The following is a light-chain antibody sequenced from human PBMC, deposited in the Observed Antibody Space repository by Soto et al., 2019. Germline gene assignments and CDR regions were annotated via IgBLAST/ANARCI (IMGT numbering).Light chain of an antibody. V-gene: IGLV2-14*01. CDR2: EVS. Sequence: QSALTQPASVSGSPGQSITISCTGTSSDVGGYNYVSWYQQHPGKAPKLMIYEVSNRPSGVSNRFSGSKSGNTASPTISGLQAEDESDYYGSSYTSSSTPLYVFGTGTKLTVL. J-gene: IGLJ1*01. CDR3: SSYTSSSTPLYV. CDR1: SSDVGGYNY.